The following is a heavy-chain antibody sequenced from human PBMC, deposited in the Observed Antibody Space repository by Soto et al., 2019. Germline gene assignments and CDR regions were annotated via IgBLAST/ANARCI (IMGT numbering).Heavy chain of an antibody. CDR3: ARRGYIGDTAMAY. D-gene: IGHD5-18*01. Sequence: SLRLSCAASGFTFSSYGMHWVRQAPGKGLEWVAVIWYDGSNKYYADSVKGRFTISRDNSKNTLYLQMNSLRAEDTAVYYCARRGYIGDTAMAYWGQGTLVTVSS. CDR2: IWYDGSNK. CDR1: GFTFSSYG. V-gene: IGHV3-33*01. J-gene: IGHJ4*02.